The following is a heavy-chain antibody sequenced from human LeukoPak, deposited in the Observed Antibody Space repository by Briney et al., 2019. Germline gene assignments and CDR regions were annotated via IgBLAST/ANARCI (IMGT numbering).Heavy chain of an antibody. CDR2: INAGNGNT. CDR1: GYTFTSYA. D-gene: IGHD3-10*01. CDR3: ARSPLWFGEQNFDY. Sequence: ASVKVSCKASGYTFTSYAMRWVRQAPGQRLEWMGWINAGNGNTKYSQKFQGRVTITRDTSASTAYMELSSLRSEDTAVYYCARSPLWFGEQNFDYWGQGTLVTVSS. V-gene: IGHV1-3*01. J-gene: IGHJ4*02.